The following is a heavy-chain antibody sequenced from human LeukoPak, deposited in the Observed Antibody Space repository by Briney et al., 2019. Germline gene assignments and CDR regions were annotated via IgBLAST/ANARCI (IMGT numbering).Heavy chain of an antibody. V-gene: IGHV4-34*01. CDR1: GGSFSGYY. J-gene: IGHJ6*02. CDR3: ARDRYCSSTSCNRYYYHGMDV. Sequence: SETLSLTCGVYGGSFSGYYWSWIRQPPGRGLEWIGDINHSGSTNYNPSLKSRVTISVDPSKSQFSLRLSSMTAADTAVYYCARDRYCSSTSCNRYYYHGMDVWGQGTTVTVSS. CDR2: INHSGST. D-gene: IGHD2-2*01.